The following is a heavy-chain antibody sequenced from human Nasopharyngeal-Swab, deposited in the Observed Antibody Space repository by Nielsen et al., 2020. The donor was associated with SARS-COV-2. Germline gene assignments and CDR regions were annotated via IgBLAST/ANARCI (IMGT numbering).Heavy chain of an antibody. CDR2: VHFLGST. Sequence: SETLSLTYTVSGGSISSYYWNWIRQPPGKGLEWIGYVHFLGSTDYNPSLKSRVTISLDTSNYQFSLRLSSVTAADTAVYYCARDSYRDAFDIWGQGTMATVSS. V-gene: IGHV4-59*13. J-gene: IGHJ3*02. CDR3: ARDSYRDAFDI. CDR1: GGSISSYY.